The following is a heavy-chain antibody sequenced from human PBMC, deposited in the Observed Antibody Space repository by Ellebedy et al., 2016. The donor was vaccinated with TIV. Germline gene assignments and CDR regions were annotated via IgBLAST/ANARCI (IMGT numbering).Heavy chain of an antibody. CDR2: ILPAFGAP. V-gene: IGHV1-69*06. CDR1: GGTFRSYS. Sequence: ASVKVSCKASGGTFRSYSLTWVRQAPGQGLEWMGGILPAFGAPNYAQKFQGRVTITADKSTSTAYMELSSLRSEDTAVYYCARERELGGPDYGGSKSGYYYYGMDVWGQGTTVTVSS. CDR3: ARERELGGPDYGGSKSGYYYYGMDV. J-gene: IGHJ6*02. D-gene: IGHD4-23*01.